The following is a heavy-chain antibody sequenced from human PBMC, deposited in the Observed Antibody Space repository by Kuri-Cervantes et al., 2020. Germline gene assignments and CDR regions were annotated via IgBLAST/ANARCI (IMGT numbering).Heavy chain of an antibody. Sequence: GESLKISCAASGFTFDDYGMSWVRQAPGKGLEWVSGINWNGGSTGYADSVKGRFTISRDNAKNSLYLQMNSLRAEDTALYYCAKAYKPYCSSTSCYAPSGAFDIWGQGTMVTVSS. D-gene: IGHD2-2*01. CDR2: INWNGGST. CDR3: AKAYKPYCSSTSCYAPSGAFDI. J-gene: IGHJ3*02. V-gene: IGHV3-20*04. CDR1: GFTFDDYG.